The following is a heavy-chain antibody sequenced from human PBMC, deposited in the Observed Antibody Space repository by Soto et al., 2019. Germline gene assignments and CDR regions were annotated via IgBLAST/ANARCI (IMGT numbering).Heavy chain of an antibody. CDR1: GFTFSSYS. Sequence: GGALRLSCAASGFTFSSYSMNWVRQAPGKGLEWVSSISSSSSYIYYADSVKGRFTISRDNAKNSLYLQMNSLRAEDTAVYYCARDPNRWGIAARFDYWGQGTLVTVSS. CDR3: ARDPNRWGIAARFDY. J-gene: IGHJ4*02. CDR2: ISSSSSYI. V-gene: IGHV3-21*01. D-gene: IGHD6-6*01.